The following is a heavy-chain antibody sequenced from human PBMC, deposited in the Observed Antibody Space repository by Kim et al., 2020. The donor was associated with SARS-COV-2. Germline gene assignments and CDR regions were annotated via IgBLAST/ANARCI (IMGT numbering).Heavy chain of an antibody. CDR3: AKGASLDWYFDL. Sequence: YYADSVEGRFTISRDNSKNTLYLQRNSLRAEDTAVYYCAKGASLDWYFDLWGRGTLVTVSS. V-gene: IGHV3-23*01. J-gene: IGHJ2*01.